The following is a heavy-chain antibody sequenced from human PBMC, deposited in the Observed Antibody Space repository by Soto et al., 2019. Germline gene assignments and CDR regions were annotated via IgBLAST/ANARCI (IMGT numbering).Heavy chain of an antibody. CDR2: ISGSGGRT. D-gene: IGHD4-17*01. Sequence: EVQLLESGGGLVQPGGSLRLSCAASGFTFSSYAMSWVRQAPGKGLEWVSAISGSGGRTYYADSVKGRFTISRDTSKNTRYLQMNRLRAEDTAVYYCAKDRHVTRDYGDYGAVDYYYGMDGWGQGTTVSVSS. CDR3: AKDRHVTRDYGDYGAVDYYYGMDG. J-gene: IGHJ6*02. V-gene: IGHV3-23*01. CDR1: GFTFSSYA.